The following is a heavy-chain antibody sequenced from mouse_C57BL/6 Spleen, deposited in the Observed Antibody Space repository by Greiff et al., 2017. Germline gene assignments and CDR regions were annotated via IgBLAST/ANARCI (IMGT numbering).Heavy chain of an antibody. CDR3: ARATGAMDY. V-gene: IGHV1-50*01. CDR2: IDPSDSYT. Sequence: QVQLQQPGAELVKPGASVKLSCKASGYTFTSYWMPWVKQRPGQGLEWIGEIDPSDSYTNYNQKFKGKATLTVDTSSSTAYMQLSSLTSEDSAVYYCARATGAMDYWGQGTSVTVSS. D-gene: IGHD3-1*01. CDR1: GYTFTSYW. J-gene: IGHJ4*01.